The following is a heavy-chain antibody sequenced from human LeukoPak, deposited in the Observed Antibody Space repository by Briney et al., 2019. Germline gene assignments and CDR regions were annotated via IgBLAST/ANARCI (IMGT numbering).Heavy chain of an antibody. CDR2: IYYSWST. Sequence: SETLSLTCTVSGGSISSSSYYWGWIRQPPGKGLEWIGSIYYSWSTYYNPSLKSRVTISVDTSKNQFSLKLSSVTAADTAVYYCARDDSSLFDYWGQGTLVTVSS. D-gene: IGHD6-13*01. CDR1: GGSISSSSYY. CDR3: ARDDSSLFDY. J-gene: IGHJ4*02. V-gene: IGHV4-39*07.